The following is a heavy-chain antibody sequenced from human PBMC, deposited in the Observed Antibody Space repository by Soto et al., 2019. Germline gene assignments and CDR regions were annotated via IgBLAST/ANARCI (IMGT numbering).Heavy chain of an antibody. Sequence: GGSLRLSCAASGFTFSSHAISWVRQAPGKGLDWVSAISGTGVSTFYADSVKGRFTISRDNSKNTLYLQLNSLRVEDTAIYYCAKNRDGYYCTGTDVWGQGTMVTVSS. CDR2: ISGTGVST. J-gene: IGHJ6*02. CDR1: GFTFSSHA. V-gene: IGHV3-23*01. CDR3: AKNRDGYYCTGTDV.